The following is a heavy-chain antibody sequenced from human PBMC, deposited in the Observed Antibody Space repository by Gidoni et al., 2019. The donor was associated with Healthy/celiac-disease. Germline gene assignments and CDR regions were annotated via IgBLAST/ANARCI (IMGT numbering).Heavy chain of an antibody. CDR2: ISSSSSTI. D-gene: IGHD2-2*01. CDR1: GLTFSSYS. CDR3: ARVGKSDVPPY. J-gene: IGHJ4*02. Sequence: EVQLVESGGGLVQPGGSLRLSGAASGLTFSSYSMNWVRQAPGKGLEWVSYISSSSSTIYYADSVKGRFTISRDNAKNSLYLQMNSLRAEDTAVYYCARVGKSDVPPYWGQGTLVTVSS. V-gene: IGHV3-48*01.